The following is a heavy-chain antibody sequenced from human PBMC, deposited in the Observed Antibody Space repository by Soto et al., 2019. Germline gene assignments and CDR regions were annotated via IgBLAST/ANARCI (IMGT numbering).Heavy chain of an antibody. CDR1: GFTVSSNY. J-gene: IGHJ5*02. Sequence: GGSLRLSCAASGFTVSSNYMSWVRQAPGKGLEWVSVIYSGGSTYYADSVKGRFTISRDNSKNTLYLQMNSLRAEDTAVYYCARGYCSGGSCSYNWFDPWGQGTLVTVSS. CDR2: IYSGGST. CDR3: ARGYCSGGSCSYNWFDP. D-gene: IGHD2-15*01. V-gene: IGHV3-66*01.